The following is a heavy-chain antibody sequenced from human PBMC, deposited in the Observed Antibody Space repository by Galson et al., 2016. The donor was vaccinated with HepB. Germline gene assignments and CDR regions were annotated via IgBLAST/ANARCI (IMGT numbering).Heavy chain of an antibody. V-gene: IGHV1-18*01. CDR2: ITAHNGNT. Sequence: SVKVSCKASGYTFSSYGISWVRQVPGQGLEWMGWITAHNGNTKYAQKFQSRVTMTTHISTSTAYLELRSLRADDTAVDYCARNGDGSAWLDPWGQGTLVTVSS. J-gene: IGHJ5*02. CDR3: ARNGDGSAWLDP. D-gene: IGHD6-13*01. CDR1: GYTFSSYG.